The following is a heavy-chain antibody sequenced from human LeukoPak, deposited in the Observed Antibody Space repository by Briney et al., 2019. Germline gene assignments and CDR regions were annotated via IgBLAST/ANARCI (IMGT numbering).Heavy chain of an antibody. Sequence: SETLSLTGTVSGGSICSGDYDWSWIRQPPGKGLEWIGYIYYSGSTYYNPSLKSRVTISVDTSKYQFSLKLSSVTAADTAVYYCAREVRGVIIKGWGQGTLVTVSS. J-gene: IGHJ4*02. CDR3: AREVRGVIIKG. CDR2: IYYSGST. V-gene: IGHV4-30-4*08. D-gene: IGHD3-10*01. CDR1: GGSICSGDYD.